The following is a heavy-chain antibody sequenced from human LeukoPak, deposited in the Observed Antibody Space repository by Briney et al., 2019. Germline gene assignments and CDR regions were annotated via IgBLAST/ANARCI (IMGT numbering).Heavy chain of an antibody. D-gene: IGHD5-24*01. Sequence: PGGSLRLSCAASGFTFSNAWMNWVRQAPGKGLEWVGRIKSKTDGGTTDYAAPVKGRFTISRDDSKNTLYLQMNSLRAEDTAVYYCARDPRWNYYYGMDVWGQGTTVTVSS. CDR2: IKSKTDGGTT. CDR3: ARDPRWNYYYGMDV. J-gene: IGHJ6*02. V-gene: IGHV3-15*07. CDR1: GFTFSNAW.